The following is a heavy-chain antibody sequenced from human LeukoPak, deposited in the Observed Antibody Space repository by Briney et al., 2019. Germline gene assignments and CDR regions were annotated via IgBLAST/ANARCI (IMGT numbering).Heavy chain of an antibody. J-gene: IGHJ6*03. CDR3: ARVLLWFGELPSYYMDV. CDR2: MNPNSGNT. CDR1: GYTFTSYD. D-gene: IGHD3-10*01. Sequence: ASVKVSXKASGYTFTSYDINWMRQAPGQGLEWMGWMNPNSGNTVYAQKFQGRVTMTRNTSISTAYMELSSLRSEDTAVYYCARVLLWFGELPSYYMDVWGKGTTVTVSS. V-gene: IGHV1-8*01.